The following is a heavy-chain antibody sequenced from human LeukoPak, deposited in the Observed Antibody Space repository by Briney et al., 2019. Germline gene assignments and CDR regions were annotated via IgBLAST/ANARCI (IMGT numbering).Heavy chain of an antibody. CDR3: ARAEYYFDY. V-gene: IGHV4-59*01. J-gene: IGHJ4*02. CDR1: GGSISSYY. D-gene: IGHD3-10*01. Sequence: SETLSLTCTVSGGSISSYYWSWIRQPPGKGLEWIGYIYYSGSTNYNPSLKSRVTISVDTSKNQFSLKLSSVTAADAAVYYCARAEYYFDYWGQGTLVTVSS. CDR2: IYYSGST.